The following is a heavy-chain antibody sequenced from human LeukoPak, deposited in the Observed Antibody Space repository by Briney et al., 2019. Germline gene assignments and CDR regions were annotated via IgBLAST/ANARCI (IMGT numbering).Heavy chain of an antibody. V-gene: IGHV1-2*04. J-gene: IGHJ4*02. Sequence: ASVQVSCNASGYTFTGYYMHWVRQAPGQGLEWRGWLNPNSGGTNYAQKFQGWVTMTRDTSISTAYMELSRLRSDDTAVYYCARVAGGIYGSGSYLDYWGQGTLVTVSS. CDR2: LNPNSGGT. CDR1: GYTFTGYY. CDR3: ARVAGGIYGSGSYLDY. D-gene: IGHD3-10*01.